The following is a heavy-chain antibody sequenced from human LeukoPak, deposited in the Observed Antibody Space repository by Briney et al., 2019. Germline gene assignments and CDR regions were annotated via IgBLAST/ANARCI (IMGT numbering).Heavy chain of an antibody. D-gene: IGHD3-22*01. CDR1: GFTFSSYW. CDR2: IKQDGSEK. CDR3: ARDKLYYYDSSGYYFDY. V-gene: IGHV3-7*01. J-gene: IGHJ4*02. Sequence: GGSLRLSCAASGFTFSSYWMSWVRQAPGKGLEWVANIKQDGSEKYYVDSVKGRFTISRDNAKNSLYLQMNSLRAEDTAVYYCARDKLYYYDSSGYYFDYWGQGTLVTVSS.